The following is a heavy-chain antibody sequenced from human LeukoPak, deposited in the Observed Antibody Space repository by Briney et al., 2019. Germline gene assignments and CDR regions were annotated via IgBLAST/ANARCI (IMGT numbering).Heavy chain of an antibody. CDR3: AKAIDYGDGNYFDY. V-gene: IGHV3-23*01. J-gene: IGHJ4*02. CDR1: GFTFSSYA. Sequence: TGGSLRLSCAASGFTFSSYAMSWVRQAPGKGLEWISVISGSGGTTYYADSVKGRFTISRDNSKNTLYLQMNSLRAEDTAVYYCAKAIDYGDGNYFDYWGQGTLVTVSS. CDR2: ISGSGGTT. D-gene: IGHD4-17*01.